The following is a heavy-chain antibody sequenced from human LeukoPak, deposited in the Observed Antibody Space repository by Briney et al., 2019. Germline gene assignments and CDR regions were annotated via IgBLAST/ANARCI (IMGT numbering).Heavy chain of an antibody. CDR2: IYYSGST. D-gene: IGHD6-13*01. CDR3: ARVAYSSSWYTVGDYFDY. V-gene: IGHV4-59*01. Sequence: PSQTLSLTCTVSGGSISSYYWSWIRQPAGKGLEWIGYIYYSGSTNYNPSLKSRVTISVDTSKNQFSLKLSSVTAADTAVYYCARVAYSSSWYTVGDYFDYWGQGTLVTVSS. J-gene: IGHJ4*02. CDR1: GGSISSYY.